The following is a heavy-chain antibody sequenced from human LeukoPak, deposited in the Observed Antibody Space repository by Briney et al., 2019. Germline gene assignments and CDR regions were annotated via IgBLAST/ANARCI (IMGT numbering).Heavy chain of an antibody. Sequence: GGSLRLSCAASGFTFDEYGMSWVRQAPGKGLEWVASINGDGGSTAYAESVQGGFTISRDKAKKYVHMEMKSLRAEDTALYYCARDSFSGSSLDYWGQGTLVTVSS. CDR1: GFTFDEYG. J-gene: IGHJ4*02. CDR3: ARDSFSGSSLDY. V-gene: IGHV3-20*04. CDR2: INGDGGST. D-gene: IGHD1-26*01.